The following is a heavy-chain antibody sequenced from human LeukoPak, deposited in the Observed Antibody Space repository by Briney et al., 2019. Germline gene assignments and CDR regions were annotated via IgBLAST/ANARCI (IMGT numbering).Heavy chain of an antibody. CDR1: VDAITSGNYY. V-gene: IGHV4-61*02. CDR2: LYTNGAT. Sequence: SEPLSLPCTVSVDAITSGNYYWRWIRQPAGKGLDRIGRLYTNGATDYSPSLNSRVSMSLDTSNNQFSLKLTPVTAPDTAVHFCWRDMGEVTLVRGTSVPMNNNWFDPWGQGIQVIVSS. J-gene: IGHJ5*02. CDR3: WRDMGEVTLVRGTSVPMNNNWFDP. D-gene: IGHD3-10*01.